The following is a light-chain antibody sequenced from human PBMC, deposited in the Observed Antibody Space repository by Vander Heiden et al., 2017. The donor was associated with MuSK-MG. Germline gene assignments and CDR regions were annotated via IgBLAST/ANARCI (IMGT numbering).Light chain of an antibody. CDR3: QQYNSEPWT. CDR1: QSISSW. CDR2: KAS. V-gene: IGKV1-5*03. Sequence: IQMHQSPSTLSASVGDRVTITCRASQSISSWLAWYQQKPGKAPKLLIYKASSLESGVPSRFSGSGSGTEFTLTISSLQPDDFATYYCQQYNSEPWTFGQGTKVEIK. J-gene: IGKJ1*01.